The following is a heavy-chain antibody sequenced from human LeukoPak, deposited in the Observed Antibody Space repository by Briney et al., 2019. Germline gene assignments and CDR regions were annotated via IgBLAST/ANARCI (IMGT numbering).Heavy chain of an antibody. D-gene: IGHD3-22*01. CDR3: ARGSFYDTGFDY. CDR2: IYSGGST. J-gene: IGHJ4*02. V-gene: IGHV3-66*01. Sequence: GGSLRLSCAASGFTVSSNYMSWVRQAPGKGLEWVSVIYSGGSTYYADSVKGRFTISRDNSKNTLYLQMNSLRAEDTAVYYCARGSFYDTGFDYWGQGTLVTVSS. CDR1: GFTVSSNY.